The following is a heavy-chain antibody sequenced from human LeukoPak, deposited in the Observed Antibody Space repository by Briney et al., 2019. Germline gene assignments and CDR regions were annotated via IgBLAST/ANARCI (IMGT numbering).Heavy chain of an antibody. J-gene: IGHJ5*02. CDR2: IYYSGST. Sequence: SATLSLTCTVSGGSISSGGYSWSWIREHAGKGLERIGYIYYSGSTYYNPSLKSRVTISVDTYKNQFSLKLRSVTAADTAVYYCARGRFDMVRGVNWLFDPWGQGTLVTVSS. D-gene: IGHD3-10*01. CDR1: GGSISSGGYS. V-gene: IGHV4-31*03. CDR3: ARGRFDMVRGVNWLFDP.